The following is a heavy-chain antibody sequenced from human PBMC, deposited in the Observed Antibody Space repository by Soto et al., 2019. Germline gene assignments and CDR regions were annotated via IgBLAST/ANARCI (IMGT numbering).Heavy chain of an antibody. CDR3: VKSAHPATVTLYYFDY. CDR1: GYTFTSYY. J-gene: IGHJ4*02. D-gene: IGHD4-17*01. V-gene: IGHV1-46*01. Sequence: ASVKVSCKASGYTFTSYYRHWVRQAPGQGLEWMGIINPSGGSTSYAQKFQGRFTVSRDNSKNTVFLHMSSLKPEDTAVYYCVKSAHPATVTLYYFDYRGQGSLVTVSS. CDR2: INPSGGST.